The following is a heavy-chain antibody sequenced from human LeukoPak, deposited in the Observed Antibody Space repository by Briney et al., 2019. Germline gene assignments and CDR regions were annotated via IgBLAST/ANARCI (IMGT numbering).Heavy chain of an antibody. Sequence: GGSLRLSCAASGFTFSNYWMTWVRQGPGKGLEWVANIKPGGNEKYYVDSVKGRFTISRDNAKNSLYLQMSNLRAEDTAVYFCARGGGLDVWGQGATVTVSS. CDR1: GFTFSNYW. D-gene: IGHD3-16*01. V-gene: IGHV3-7*03. J-gene: IGHJ6*02. CDR2: IKPGGNEK. CDR3: ARGGGLDV.